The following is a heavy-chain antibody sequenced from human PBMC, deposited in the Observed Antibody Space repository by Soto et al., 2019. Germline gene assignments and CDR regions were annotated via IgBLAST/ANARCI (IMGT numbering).Heavy chain of an antibody. CDR3: AKDPVAVAGTYHDY. Sequence: HPGGSVRLSCAASGFTFSSYAMSWVRQAPGKGLEWVSAISGSGGSTYYADSVKGRFTISRDNSKNTLYLQMNSLRAEDTAVYYCAKDPVAVAGTYHDYWGQGTLVTVSS. D-gene: IGHD6-19*01. V-gene: IGHV3-23*01. CDR1: GFTFSSYA. CDR2: ISGSGGST. J-gene: IGHJ4*02.